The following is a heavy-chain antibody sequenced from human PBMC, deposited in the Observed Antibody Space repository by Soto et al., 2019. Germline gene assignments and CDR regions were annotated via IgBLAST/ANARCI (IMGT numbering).Heavy chain of an antibody. V-gene: IGHV1-69*13. Sequence: SVKVSCKASGGTFSSYAISWVRQAPGQGLEWMGGIIPVFGTANYAQKFQGRVTITADESTSTAYMELSSLRSEDTAVYYCARDSRYYYDSSGYPDPNWFDPWGQGTLVTVSS. CDR2: IIPVFGTA. D-gene: IGHD3-22*01. J-gene: IGHJ5*02. CDR1: GGTFSSYA. CDR3: ARDSRYYYDSSGYPDPNWFDP.